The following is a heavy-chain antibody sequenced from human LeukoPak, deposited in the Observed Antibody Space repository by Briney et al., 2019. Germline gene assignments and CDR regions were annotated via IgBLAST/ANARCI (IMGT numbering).Heavy chain of an antibody. CDR1: GYTFTSYG. Sequence: ASVKVSCKASGYTFTSYGISWVRQAPGQGLEWMGWISAYNGNTNYAQKLQGRVTMTTDTSTSTAYMELRSLRSDDTAVYYCARVLTILGVGPLSYYYYYGMDVWGQGTTVTVSS. J-gene: IGHJ6*02. CDR2: ISAYNGNT. D-gene: IGHD3-3*01. V-gene: IGHV1-18*01. CDR3: ARVLTILGVGPLSYYYYYGMDV.